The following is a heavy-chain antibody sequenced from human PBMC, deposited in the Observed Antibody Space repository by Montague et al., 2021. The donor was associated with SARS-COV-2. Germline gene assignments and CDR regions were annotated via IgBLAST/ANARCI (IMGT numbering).Heavy chain of an antibody. CDR3: VRDHPYGGPRGTYDI. J-gene: IGHJ3*02. Sequence: SETLSLTCTVSGGSITGYYWSWLRRSPGEGLEWIAYIYDGGAVNYNPSLGSRVTISTDTSKNQLSLKVISVTAADTAVYYCVRDHPYGGPRGTYDIWGQGTVVTVSS. CDR2: IYDGGAV. V-gene: IGHV4-59*01. D-gene: IGHD4-23*01. CDR1: GGSITGYY.